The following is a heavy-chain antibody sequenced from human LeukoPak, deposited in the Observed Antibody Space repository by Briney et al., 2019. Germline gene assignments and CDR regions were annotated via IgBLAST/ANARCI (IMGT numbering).Heavy chain of an antibody. Sequence: GMSPRLSCAASGFTFSNYVMQWVRQGPGKGLEWVALISSDGRGEYYADSVKGRFTISRDNSRNTLYLQMNSLRGDDTAVYYCAEDVGKWESLHFFDYWGQGTLVTVSS. CDR2: ISSDGRGE. V-gene: IGHV3-30*04. D-gene: IGHD1-26*01. J-gene: IGHJ4*02. CDR1: GFTFSNYV. CDR3: AEDVGKWESLHFFDY.